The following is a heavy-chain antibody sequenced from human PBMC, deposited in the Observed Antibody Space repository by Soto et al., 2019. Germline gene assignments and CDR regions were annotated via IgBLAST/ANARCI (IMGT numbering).Heavy chain of an antibody. CDR3: ARGIYGDYRVYYYYMDV. CDR2: MNPNSGNT. CDR1: GYTFTSYD. V-gene: IGHV1-8*01. Sequence: GASVNVSCKASGYTFTSYDINWVRQATGQGLEWMGWMNPNSGNTGYAQKFQGRVTMTRNTSISTAYMELSSLRSEDTAVYYCARGIYGDYRVYYYYMDVWGKGTTVTVSS. D-gene: IGHD4-17*01. J-gene: IGHJ6*03.